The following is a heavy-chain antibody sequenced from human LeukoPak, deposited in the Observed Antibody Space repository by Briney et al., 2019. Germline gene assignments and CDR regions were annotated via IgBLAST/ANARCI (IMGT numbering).Heavy chain of an antibody. CDR3: AKDPGYTYGYSFDY. Sequence: PGGSLRLSCAAPGFTYSSYGMHWVRQAPGKGLEWVAVISYDGSNKYYADSVKGRFTISRDNSEHTLYLEMNSLRGEDTAMYYCAKDPGYTYGYSFDYWGQGTLVTVSS. CDR2: ISYDGSNK. J-gene: IGHJ4*02. CDR1: GFTYSSYG. D-gene: IGHD5-18*01. V-gene: IGHV3-30*18.